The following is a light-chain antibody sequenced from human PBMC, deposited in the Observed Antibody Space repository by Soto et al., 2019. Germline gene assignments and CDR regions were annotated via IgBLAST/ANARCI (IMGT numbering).Light chain of an antibody. CDR2: GAS. Sequence: EIVMTQSPATLSVSPGERATLSCRASQSVSSNLAWYQQKPGQAPRLLIYGASTRATGIPARFSGSGSGTEFTLTISSLQSEDFAVYYCQQYNNWPPDWVSFGGGTKVEIK. V-gene: IGKV3-15*01. CDR3: QQYNNWPPDWVS. J-gene: IGKJ4*01. CDR1: QSVSSN.